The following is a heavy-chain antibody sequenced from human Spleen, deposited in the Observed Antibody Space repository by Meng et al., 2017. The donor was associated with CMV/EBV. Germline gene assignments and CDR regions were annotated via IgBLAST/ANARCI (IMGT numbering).Heavy chain of an antibody. V-gene: IGHV1-2*02. CDR2: INPNSGGT. CDR3: ARDTQSSGSGSYGY. D-gene: IGHD3-10*01. CDR1: GYTFTGYY. Sequence: SGYTFTGYYMHWVRQAPGQGLEWMGWINPNSGGTNYAQKFQGRVTMTRDTSISTAYMELSRLRSDDTAVYYCARDTQSSGSGSYGYWGQGTLVTVSS. J-gene: IGHJ4*02.